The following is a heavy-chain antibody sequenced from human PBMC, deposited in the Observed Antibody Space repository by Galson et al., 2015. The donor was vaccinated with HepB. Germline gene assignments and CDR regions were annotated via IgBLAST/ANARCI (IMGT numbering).Heavy chain of an antibody. D-gene: IGHD5-12*01. CDR3: ARGPRVIVATIGYDY. CDR2: IIPILGIA. Sequence: SVKVSCKVSGGTFSSYTISWVRQAPGQGLEWMGRIIPILGIANYAQKFQGRVTITADKSTSTAYMELSSLRSEDTAVYYCARGPRVIVATIGYDYWGQGTLVTVSS. J-gene: IGHJ4*02. CDR1: GGTFSSYT. V-gene: IGHV1-69*02.